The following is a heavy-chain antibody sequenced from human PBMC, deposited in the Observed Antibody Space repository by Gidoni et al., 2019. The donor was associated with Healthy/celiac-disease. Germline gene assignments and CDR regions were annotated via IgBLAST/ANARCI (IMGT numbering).Heavy chain of an antibody. D-gene: IGHD3-22*01. CDR2: ISGSGGST. CDR3: AKDHYDSSGYYPITEYFQH. J-gene: IGHJ1*01. V-gene: IGHV3-23*01. CDR1: GFTFSSYA. Sequence: EVQLLESGGGLVQPGGSLRLSCAASGFTFSSYAMSWVRQAPGKGLEWVSAISGSGGSTYYADPVKGRFTISRDNSKNTLYLQMNSLRAEDTAVYYCAKDHYDSSGYYPITEYFQHWGQGTLVTVSS.